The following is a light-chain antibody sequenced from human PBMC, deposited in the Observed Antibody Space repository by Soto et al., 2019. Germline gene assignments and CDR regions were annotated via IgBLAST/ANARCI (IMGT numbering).Light chain of an antibody. V-gene: IGKV3-15*01. CDR2: GAS. Sequence: EVVMTQSPATLSVSPGERVTLSCRAGQSISSDLAWYQQKPGQAPRLLIYGASTRVTGIPARFSGSGSVTDFTLTISSLQFEDFAVYYCLQYNKWWTFGQGTKVEVK. CDR1: QSISSD. CDR3: LQYNKWWT. J-gene: IGKJ1*01.